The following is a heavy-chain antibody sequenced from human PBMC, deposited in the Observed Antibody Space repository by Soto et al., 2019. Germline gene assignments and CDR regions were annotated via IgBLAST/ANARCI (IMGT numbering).Heavy chain of an antibody. CDR2: ISSSSSTI. CDR3: ARDLPSSMLPPQTPNYFDY. CDR1: GFTFSSYS. D-gene: IGHD3-16*01. Sequence: GGSLRLSCAASGFTFSSYSMNWVRQAPGKGLEWVSYISSSSSTIYYADSVKGRFTISRDNAKNSLYLQMNSLRDEDTAVYYCARDLPSSMLPPQTPNYFDYWGQGTLVTVSS. J-gene: IGHJ4*02. V-gene: IGHV3-48*02.